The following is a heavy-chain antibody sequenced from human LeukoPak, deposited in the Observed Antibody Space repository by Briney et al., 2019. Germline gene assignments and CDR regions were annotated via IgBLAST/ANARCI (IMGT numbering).Heavy chain of an antibody. CDR2: IYYNGIT. J-gene: IGHJ4*02. D-gene: IGHD6-19*01. Sequence: SETLSLTCTVSGGSISSSSYYWGWIRQPPGKGLEWIGSIYYNGITYYNPSLKSRVTISVDTSKNQFPLKLSSVTAADTAVYYCARLAGGQWLVDYWGQGALVTVCS. CDR1: GGSISSSSYY. V-gene: IGHV4-39*01. CDR3: ARLAGGQWLVDY.